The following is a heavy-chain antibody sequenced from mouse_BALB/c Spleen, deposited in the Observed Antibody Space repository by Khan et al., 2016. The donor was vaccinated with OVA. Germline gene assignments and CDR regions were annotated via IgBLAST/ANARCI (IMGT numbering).Heavy chain of an antibody. CDR2: INTYTGEP. J-gene: IGHJ4*01. Sequence: QIQLVQSGPEVKKPGESVKISCKASGYTFTNYGMNWVKQAPGKGLKWMGWINTYTGEPTYADDFKGRFAFSLETSASTSYLQINNLKTEDTATYICSRAPYLTDVMAYWSQGTSVTVSS. CDR1: GYTFTNYG. D-gene: IGHD2-10*01. V-gene: IGHV9-3-1*01. CDR3: SRAPYLTDVMAY.